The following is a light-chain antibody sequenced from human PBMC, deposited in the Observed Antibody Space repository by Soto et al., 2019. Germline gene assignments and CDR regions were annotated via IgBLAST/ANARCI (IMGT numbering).Light chain of an antibody. CDR3: CSYVGSSTHVV. J-gene: IGLJ2*01. CDR2: EVS. Sequence: QSALTPPASVPGSPGQSITISCTGTSSDVGSYNLVSWYQQHPGKDPKLLIYEVSKRPSGVSNRFSGSKSGNTASLTISGRQAEDESDYYCCSYVGSSTHVVFGGGIKVNVL. CDR1: SSDVGSYNL. V-gene: IGLV2-23*02.